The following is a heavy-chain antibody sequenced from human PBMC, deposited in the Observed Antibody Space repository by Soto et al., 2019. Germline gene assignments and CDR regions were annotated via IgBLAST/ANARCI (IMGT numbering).Heavy chain of an antibody. CDR3: ARHGSVAVPGTTYGYHYMDA. J-gene: IGHJ6*03. CDR2: IHYSGST. D-gene: IGHD1-7*01. CDR1: GDSLSSYY. Sequence: SETLSLTCIVSGDSLSSYYWSWVRRPPGKRPEWIAYIHYSGSTDYNPSLKSRITISIDTSKNQFSLRLTSVTAADTAIYYCARHGSVAVPGTTYGYHYMDARGKGTAVTVS. V-gene: IGHV4-59*08.